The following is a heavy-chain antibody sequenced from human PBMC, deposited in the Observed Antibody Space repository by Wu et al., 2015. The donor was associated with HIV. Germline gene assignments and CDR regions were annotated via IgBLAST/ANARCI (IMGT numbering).Heavy chain of an antibody. V-gene: IGHV1-18*01. D-gene: IGHD3-9*01. Sequence: LVQSGPEARRPGASVNVSCKASYILTTYPIGWVRQAPGQRLEWMGWMNPKNGYVKAAQRFEGRIALSTNNSAHTAYMELRSLTSDDTAIYFCARVQFDPDYYTYFDLWGQGTLVTVSS. J-gene: IGHJ2*01. CDR1: YILTTYP. CDR3: ARVQFDPDYYTYFDL. CDR2: MNPKNGYV.